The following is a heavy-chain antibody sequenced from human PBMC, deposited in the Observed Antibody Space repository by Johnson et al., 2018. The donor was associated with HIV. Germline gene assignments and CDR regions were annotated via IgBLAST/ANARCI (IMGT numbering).Heavy chain of an antibody. D-gene: IGHD6-13*01. CDR1: GFTFSSYE. J-gene: IGHJ3*02. Sequence: VQLVESGGGLVQPGGSLRLSCAASGFTFSSYEMNWVRQAPGKGLEWVSYISSSGSTIYYADSVKGRFTISRDNAKNSLYLQMNSLRAEDTAVYYCARVGIAAAGRDAFDIWGQGTMVTVSS. CDR3: ARVGIAAAGRDAFDI. V-gene: IGHV3-48*03. CDR2: ISSSGSTI.